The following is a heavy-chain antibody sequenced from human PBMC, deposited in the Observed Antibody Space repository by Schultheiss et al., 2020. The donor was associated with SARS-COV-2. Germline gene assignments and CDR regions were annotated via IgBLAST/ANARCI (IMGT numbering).Heavy chain of an antibody. CDR2: ISWNSGSI. D-gene: IGHD4-17*01. J-gene: IGHJ6*02. CDR3: ARERCSTVTREYYYYYGMDV. Sequence: SLKISCAASGFTFDDYAMHWVRQAPGKGLEWVSGISWNSGSIGYADSVKGRFTISRDNARNSLYLQMNSLRAGDTAVYYCARERCSTVTREYYYYYGMDVWGQGTTVTVSS. V-gene: IGHV3-9*01. CDR1: GFTFDDYA.